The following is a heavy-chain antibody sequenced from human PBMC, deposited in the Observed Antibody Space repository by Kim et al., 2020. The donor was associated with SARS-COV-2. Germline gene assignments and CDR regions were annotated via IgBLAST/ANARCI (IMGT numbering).Heavy chain of an antibody. D-gene: IGHD6-19*01. J-gene: IGHJ3*02. CDR1: GFTFSGSW. Sequence: GGSLRLSCAASGFTFSGSWMTWVRQAPGKGLEWVANIKQDGNQKYTVDSVTGRFTISRDNAKTSLYLQMNSLRAENTAVYYCARDGDLYSSGKDAFDIWG. V-gene: IGHV3-7*01. CDR2: IKQDGNQK. CDR3: ARDGDLYSSGKDAFDI.